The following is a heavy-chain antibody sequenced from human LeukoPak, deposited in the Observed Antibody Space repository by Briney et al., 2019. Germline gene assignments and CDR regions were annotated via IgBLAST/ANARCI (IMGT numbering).Heavy chain of an antibody. CDR1: GGSISSSSYY. J-gene: IGHJ4*02. V-gene: IGHV4-39*01. Sequence: SETLSLTCTVSGGSISSSSYYWGWIRQPPGKGLEWIGSIYYSGSTYYHPSLNSRVTISVDTSKNQFSLKLSSVTAYDTAVYYCERMVIRSSWFEYWGQGTLVTVSS. CDR3: ERMVIRSSWFEY. CDR2: IYYSGST. D-gene: IGHD6-13*01.